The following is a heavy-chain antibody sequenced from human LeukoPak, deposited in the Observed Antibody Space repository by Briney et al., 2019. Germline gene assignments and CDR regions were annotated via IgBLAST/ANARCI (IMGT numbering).Heavy chain of an antibody. CDR3: AKSGSSRQYYFDY. V-gene: IGHV3-23*01. Sequence: GRSLRLSCAASGFTFSSYAMSWVRQATGKGLEWVSAISGSGGSTYYADSVKGRFTISRDNSKNTLYLQMNSLRAEDTAVYYCAKSGSSRQYYFDYWGQGTLVTVSS. CDR1: GFTFSSYA. CDR2: ISGSGGST. D-gene: IGHD1-26*01. J-gene: IGHJ4*02.